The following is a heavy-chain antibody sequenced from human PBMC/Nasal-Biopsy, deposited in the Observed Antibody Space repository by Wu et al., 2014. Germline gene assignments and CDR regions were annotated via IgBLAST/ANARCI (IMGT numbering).Heavy chain of an antibody. CDR2: IFYSGST. CDR1: GGSISSGSYY. V-gene: IGHV4-39*01. D-gene: IGHD4-17*01. CDR3: ARTPTVTRYFDL. J-gene: IGHJ2*01. Sequence: TLSLTCTVSGGSISSGSYYWSWIRQPAGKGLEWIASIFYSGSTYYNPSLKSRVTISVDTSKNQFSLKLSSVTAADTAVYYCARTPTVTRYFDLWGRGTLVTVSS.